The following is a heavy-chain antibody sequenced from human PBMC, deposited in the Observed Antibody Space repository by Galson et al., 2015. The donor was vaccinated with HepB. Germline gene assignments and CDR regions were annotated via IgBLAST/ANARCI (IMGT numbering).Heavy chain of an antibody. V-gene: IGHV3-74*01. J-gene: IGHJ4*02. Sequence: SLRLSCAASGFTFSNYWMHWVRQAPGKGLVWVSRINSDGTYITYADSVKGRFTTSRDNAKNTLYLQMNSPRAEDTALYYCARTRRAATGIVDYWGQGSLVTVSS. CDR2: INSDGTYI. CDR1: GFTFSNYW. D-gene: IGHD6-13*01. CDR3: ARTRRAATGIVDY.